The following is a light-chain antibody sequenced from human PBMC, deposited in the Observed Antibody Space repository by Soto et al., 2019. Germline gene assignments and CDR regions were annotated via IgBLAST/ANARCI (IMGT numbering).Light chain of an antibody. V-gene: IGKV1-6*01. CDR1: QGIRND. J-gene: IGKJ4*01. Sequence: AIQMTQSPSSLSASVGDRVTITCRASQGIRNDLSWYQQKPGKAPNLLIYAASSLQSGVPSRFSGSGSGTDFTLTISSLQPDDFATYYCLQDYIYPLTFGGGTKVEIK. CDR2: AAS. CDR3: LQDYIYPLT.